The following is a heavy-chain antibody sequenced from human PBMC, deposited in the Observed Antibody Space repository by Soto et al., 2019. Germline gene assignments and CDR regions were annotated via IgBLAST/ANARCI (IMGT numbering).Heavy chain of an antibody. CDR2: INQDGSKI. Sequence: EVQLVESGGGLVQPGGSMRLSCTGSGFIFSNYWMHWVRQAPGKGLEWVAKINQDGSKIFYVDSVKGRFTISRDNTKSSLYLRMNSLRVEVTAVYYCGRAIAASECHWGQGTLVTVSS. J-gene: IGHJ1*01. V-gene: IGHV3-7*01. CDR1: GFIFSNYW. D-gene: IGHD6-13*01. CDR3: GRAIAASECH.